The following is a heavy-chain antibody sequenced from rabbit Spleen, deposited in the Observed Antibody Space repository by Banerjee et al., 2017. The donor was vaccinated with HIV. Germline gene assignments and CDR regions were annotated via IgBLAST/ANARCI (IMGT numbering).Heavy chain of an antibody. CDR1: GFSFSSGYD. V-gene: IGHV1S45*01. CDR3: ARDGAGGSYFAL. J-gene: IGHJ6*01. D-gene: IGHD8-1*01. CDR2: IDPVFGIT. Sequence: QEQLVESGGGLVKPGTSLTLICTAAGFSFSSGYDMSWVRQAPGKGLEWIGYIDPVFGITYYASWVNGRFSISRENAQNTVFLQMTSLTAADTATYFCARDGAGGSYFALWGPGTLVTVS.